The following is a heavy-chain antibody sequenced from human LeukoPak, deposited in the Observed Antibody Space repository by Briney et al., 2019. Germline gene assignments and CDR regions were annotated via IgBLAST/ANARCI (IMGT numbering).Heavy chain of an antibody. Sequence: GGSLRPSCAASGFTFNNYGMHWVRQAPGKGLEWVAFIRYNGNNQYYADSVKGRFTISRDNSKKTLYLQMNSLKGDDTAVYYCAKDSAFYYIDVWGKGTTVIISS. CDR2: IRYNGNNQ. CDR3: AKDSAFYYIDV. CDR1: GFTFNNYG. D-gene: IGHD3-10*01. J-gene: IGHJ6*03. V-gene: IGHV3-30*02.